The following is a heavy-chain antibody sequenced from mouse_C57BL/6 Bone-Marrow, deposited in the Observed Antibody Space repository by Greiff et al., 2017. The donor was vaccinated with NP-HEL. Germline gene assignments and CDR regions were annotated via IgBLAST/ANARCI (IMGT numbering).Heavy chain of an antibody. CDR2: IDPNSGGT. V-gene: IGHV1-72*01. CDR1: GYTFTSYW. CDR3: ARCRAIYYYGSSPYAMDY. D-gene: IGHD1-1*01. Sequence: QVQLQQPGAELVKPGASVKLSCKASGYTFTSYWMHWVKQRPGRGLEWIGRIDPNSGGTKYNEKFKSKATLTVDKPSSTAYMQLSSLTSEDSAVYYCARCRAIYYYGSSPYAMDYWGQGTSVTVSS. J-gene: IGHJ4*01.